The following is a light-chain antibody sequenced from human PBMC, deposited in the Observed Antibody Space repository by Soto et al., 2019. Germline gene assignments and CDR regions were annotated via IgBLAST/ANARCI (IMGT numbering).Light chain of an antibody. Sequence: QAVVTQSPSVSAAPGQQVTISCSGSSSNIGNNYVSWYQQLPGTAPKLLIYDNNKRTSGIPDRFSGYKSGTSGTLDITGLQTGDEADYYCATWDGSLPGEVFGGGTKLTVL. CDR3: ATWDGSLPGEV. CDR2: DNN. V-gene: IGLV1-51*01. CDR1: SSNIGNNY. J-gene: IGLJ2*01.